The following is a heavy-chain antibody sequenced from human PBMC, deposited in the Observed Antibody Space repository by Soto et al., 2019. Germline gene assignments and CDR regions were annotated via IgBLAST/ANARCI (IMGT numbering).Heavy chain of an antibody. Sequence: SETLSLTCTVSGGSISSSYWSWIRQPPGKGLEYIGYIYHSGSINYKPSLKSRVTISLDTSKNHFSLKLSSVTAADTAVYYCARCNFDILTGYDALDIWGQGTMVTVS. CDR3: ARCNFDILTGYDALDI. J-gene: IGHJ3*02. V-gene: IGHV4-59*01. CDR2: IYHSGSI. CDR1: GGSISSSY. D-gene: IGHD3-9*01.